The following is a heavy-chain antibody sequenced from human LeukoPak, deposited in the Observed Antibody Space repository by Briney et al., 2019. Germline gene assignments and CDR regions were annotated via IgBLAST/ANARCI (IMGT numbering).Heavy chain of an antibody. V-gene: IGHV3-33*01. CDR1: GFTFRSYG. D-gene: IGHD6-19*01. CDR2: IWYDGSNK. CDR3: ARDGGFPVAGKTHDPFHI. J-gene: IGHJ3*02. Sequence: GGSLRLSCAASGFTFRSYGMHWVRQAPGKGLEWVAVIWYDGSNKYYADSVKGRFTISRDNSKNTLYLQMNSLKVEDTAVYYCARDGGFPVAGKTHDPFHIWGQGTMVTVSS.